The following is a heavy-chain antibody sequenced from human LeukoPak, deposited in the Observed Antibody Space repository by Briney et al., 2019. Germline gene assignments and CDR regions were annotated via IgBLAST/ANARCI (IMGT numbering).Heavy chain of an antibody. D-gene: IGHD3-3*01. V-gene: IGHV3-30*02. CDR2: IRYDGSNK. Sequence: GGSLRLSCAASGFTFSSYGMHWVRQAPGKGLEWVAFIRYDGSNKYYADSVKGRFTISRDNSKNTLYLQMNSLRAEDMAVYYCAKDQITIFGVVRRTDWGQGTLVTVSS. CDR1: GFTFSSYG. J-gene: IGHJ4*02. CDR3: AKDQITIFGVVRRTD.